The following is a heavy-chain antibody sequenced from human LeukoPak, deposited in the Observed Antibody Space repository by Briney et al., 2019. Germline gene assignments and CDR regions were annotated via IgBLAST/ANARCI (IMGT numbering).Heavy chain of an antibody. CDR1: GGSISSGGYS. CDR3: ARIEMATVNYFDY. Sequence: PSQTLSLTCAVSGGSISSGGYSWSWIRQPPGKGLEWIGYIYHSGSTYYNPSLKSRVTISVDRSKNQFSLKLSSVTAADTAVYYCARIEMATVNYFDYWGQGTLVTVSS. CDR2: IYHSGST. D-gene: IGHD5-24*01. J-gene: IGHJ4*02. V-gene: IGHV4-30-2*01.